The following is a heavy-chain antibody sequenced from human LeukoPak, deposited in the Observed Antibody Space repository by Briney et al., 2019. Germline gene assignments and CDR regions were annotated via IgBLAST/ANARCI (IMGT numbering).Heavy chain of an antibody. V-gene: IGHV3-9*01. CDR3: ARVPASYYYGMDV. J-gene: IGHJ6*02. CDR1: GFTFSSYA. D-gene: IGHD2-2*01. CDR2: ISWNSGSI. Sequence: GGSLRLSCAASGFTFSSYAMSWVRQAPGKGLEWVSGISWNSGSIGYADSVKGRFTISRDNAKNSLYLQMNSLRAEDTALYYCARVPASYYYGMDVWGQGATVTVSS.